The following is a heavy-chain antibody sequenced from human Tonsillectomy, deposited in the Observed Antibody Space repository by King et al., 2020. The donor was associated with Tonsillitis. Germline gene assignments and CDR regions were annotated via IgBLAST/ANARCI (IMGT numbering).Heavy chain of an antibody. CDR2: IIGSGGST. Sequence: QLVESGGGLVQPGGSLRLSCAASGFTFSSSAMAWVRQAPGKGLEWVSGIIGSGGSTYYADSVKGRFTISRDNSKNTLYLQMNILGAEDTALYYCAKVVSTAMVYYFDYWGQGTLVTVSS. CDR1: GFTFSSSA. V-gene: IGHV3-23*04. D-gene: IGHD5-18*01. J-gene: IGHJ4*02. CDR3: AKVVSTAMVYYFDY.